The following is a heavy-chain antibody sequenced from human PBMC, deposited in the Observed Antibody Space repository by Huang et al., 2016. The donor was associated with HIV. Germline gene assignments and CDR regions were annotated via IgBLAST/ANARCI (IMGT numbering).Heavy chain of an antibody. CDR1: GGSMRNYY. CDR2: LYPGGST. CDR3: VRGSTSPNVNWFDP. Sequence: QVQLQEAGPGMVKPSETLSLTCTVAGGSMRNYYWSWIRQSAGKGLEWVGRLYPGGSTSYTPSLKSRVTMSVDTSKNQFSLNLTSVTAADTAVYYCVRGSTSPNVNWFDPWGQGSLVTVSS. V-gene: IGHV4-4*07. J-gene: IGHJ5*02.